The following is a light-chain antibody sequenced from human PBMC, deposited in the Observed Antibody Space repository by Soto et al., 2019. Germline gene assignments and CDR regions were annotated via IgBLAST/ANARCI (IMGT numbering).Light chain of an antibody. Sequence: QSALTQPRSVSGSPGQSVTNSCTGTSSDVGGYSYVSWYQQHPGKAPKLMIYDVSKRPSGVPDRFSGSKSGNTASLTISGLQAEDEADYYCCSYAGSYSWVFGGGTKLTVL. V-gene: IGLV2-11*01. CDR2: DVS. J-gene: IGLJ3*02. CDR1: SSDVGGYSY. CDR3: CSYAGSYSWV.